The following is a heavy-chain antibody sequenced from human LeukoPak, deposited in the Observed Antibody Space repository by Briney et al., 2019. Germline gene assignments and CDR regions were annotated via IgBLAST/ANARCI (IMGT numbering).Heavy chain of an antibody. CDR3: ARENSSSWYLIDY. CDR1: GYTFTGYY. Sequence: GASVKVSCKASGYTFTGYYMHWVRQAPGQGLEWMGWINPNSGGTNYAQKFQGRVTMTRDTSISTAYMELSRLRSDDTAVYYCARENSSSWYLIDYWGQGTLVTVSS. CDR2: INPNSGGT. J-gene: IGHJ4*02. D-gene: IGHD6-13*01. V-gene: IGHV1-2*02.